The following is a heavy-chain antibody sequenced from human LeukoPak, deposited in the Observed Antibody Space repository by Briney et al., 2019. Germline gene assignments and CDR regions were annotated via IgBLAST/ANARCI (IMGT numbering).Heavy chain of an antibody. V-gene: IGHV1-69*05. D-gene: IGHD1-26*01. CDR3: ARGSYLPDAFDI. CDR2: IIPIFGTA. Sequence: SVKVSCKASGGTFSSYAISWVRQAPGQGLEWMGGIIPIFGTANYAQKFQGRVTITTGESTSTAYMELSSLRTEDTAVYYCARGSYLPDAFDIWGQGTMVTVSS. J-gene: IGHJ3*02. CDR1: GGTFSSYA.